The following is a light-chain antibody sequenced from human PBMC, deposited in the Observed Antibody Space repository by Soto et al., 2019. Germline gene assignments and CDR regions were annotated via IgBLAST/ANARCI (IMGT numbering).Light chain of an antibody. J-gene: IGKJ4*01. V-gene: IGKV3-15*01. CDR1: QSVGSA. CDR2: AAS. CDR3: QQYRNWPPLT. Sequence: EIVMTQSPATLSVSPGETATLSRRASQSVGSAVAWYQHKPGQAPRLLIVAASIRAPGVPGRFSGGGSGTEFTFTISSLQSEDFAVYYCQQYRNWPPLTFGGGTTVEIK.